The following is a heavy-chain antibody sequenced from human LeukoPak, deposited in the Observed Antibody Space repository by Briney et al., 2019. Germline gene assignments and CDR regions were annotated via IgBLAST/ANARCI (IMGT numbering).Heavy chain of an antibody. V-gene: IGHV1-18*01. CDR2: INGYNGNT. CDR3: ARDLTHRRNYDNSGYQIVPAF. D-gene: IGHD3-22*01. Sequence: ASLKVSCKASGYIFTNFGISWVRQARGQGLEWMGWINGYNGNTKYVQKFQGRVTMTTDTSTSTAYMELRSLRSDDTAVYYCARDLTHRRNYDNSGYQIVPAFWGQGTLVTVSS. CDR1: GYIFTNFG. J-gene: IGHJ4*02.